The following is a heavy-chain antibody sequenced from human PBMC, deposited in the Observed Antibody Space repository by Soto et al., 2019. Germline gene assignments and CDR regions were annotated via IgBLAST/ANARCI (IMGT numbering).Heavy chain of an antibody. D-gene: IGHD3-3*02. CDR1: GFTFSTYS. J-gene: IGHJ3*02. V-gene: IGHV3-21*01. CDR3: ARDVSPGTIYAFDI. CDR2: VSRTSDYI. Sequence: GGSLRLSCAASGFTFSTYSMNWVRQAPGKGLEWVSSVSRTSDYIYYADSVKGRFTISRDNAKNSLYLQMNSLRAEDTAVYYCARDVSPGTIYAFDIWGQGTMVTVSS.